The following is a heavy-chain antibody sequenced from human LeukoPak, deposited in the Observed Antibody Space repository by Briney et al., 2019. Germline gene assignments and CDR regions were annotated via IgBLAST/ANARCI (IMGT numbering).Heavy chain of an antibody. V-gene: IGHV4-39*07. CDR2: IYYSGST. CDR3: ARVVGGSSWSPEASFDY. D-gene: IGHD6-13*01. CDR1: GGSISSSSYY. J-gene: IGHJ4*02. Sequence: SETLSLTCTVSGGSISSSSYYWGWIRQPPGQGLEWIGTIYYSGSTYYNPSLKSRVTISVDTSKNQFSLKLSSVTAADTAVYYCARVVGGSSWSPEASFDYWGQGTLVTVSS.